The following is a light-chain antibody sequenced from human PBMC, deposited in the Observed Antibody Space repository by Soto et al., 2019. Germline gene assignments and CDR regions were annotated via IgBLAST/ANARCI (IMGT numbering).Light chain of an antibody. J-gene: IGLJ3*02. Sequence: QPVLTQPASVSGSPGQSITISCTGTSSDVGGYKYVSWYQQHPGKAPKLMISEVSNRPSGVSNRFSGSKSGNTASLTISGLQAEDEADYYCSSYTSSSTWVFGGGTQLTVL. CDR1: SSDVGGYKY. V-gene: IGLV2-14*01. CDR3: SSYTSSSTWV. CDR2: EVS.